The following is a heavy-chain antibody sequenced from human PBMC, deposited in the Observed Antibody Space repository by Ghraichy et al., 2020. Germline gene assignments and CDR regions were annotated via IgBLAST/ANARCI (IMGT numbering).Heavy chain of an antibody. J-gene: IGHJ3*01. CDR1: AFTFDGYP. Sequence: GGSLRLSCAVSAFTFDGYPMTWVRQAPGKGLEWVSTLGADGRSTFYADSVKGRFTISRDKSKRTMYLQMNSLRADDTAVYYCAKEGGRLGEGAFDVWGQGTKVTVSS. CDR3: AKEGGRLGEGAFDV. D-gene: IGHD3-10*01. CDR2: LGADGRST. V-gene: IGHV3-23*01.